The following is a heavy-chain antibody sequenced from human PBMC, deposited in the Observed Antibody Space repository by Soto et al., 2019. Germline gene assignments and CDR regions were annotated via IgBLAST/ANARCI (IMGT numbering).Heavy chain of an antibody. D-gene: IGHD3-10*01. V-gene: IGHV3-48*01. CDR3: ARDYGLLWFGSRSGFDY. J-gene: IGHJ4*02. CDR2: ISSSSSTI. CDR1: GFTFSSYS. Sequence: GGSLRLSCAASGFTFSSYSMNWVRQAPGKGLEWVSYISSSSSTIYYADSVKGRFTISRDNAKNSLYLQMNSLRAEDTAVYYCARDYGLLWFGSRSGFDYWGQGTLVTVSS.